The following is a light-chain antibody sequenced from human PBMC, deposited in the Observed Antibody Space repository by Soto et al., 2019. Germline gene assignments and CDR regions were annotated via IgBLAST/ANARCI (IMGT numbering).Light chain of an antibody. CDR1: QDINKW. V-gene: IGKV1-12*01. Sequence: DIQMTQSPSSVSASVGDRVTITCRASQDINKWLAWYQQKPGLAPNLVIYTASRLHGGGPSRFSGSASGTDFTLTISSRQPEDVETYYCQQGKSFPRTLGGGTKVDI. J-gene: IGKJ4*01. CDR2: TAS. CDR3: QQGKSFPRT.